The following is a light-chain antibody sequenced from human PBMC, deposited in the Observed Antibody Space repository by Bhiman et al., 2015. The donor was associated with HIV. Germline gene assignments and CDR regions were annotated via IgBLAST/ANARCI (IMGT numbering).Light chain of an antibody. CDR2: DVS. J-gene: IGLJ1*01. Sequence: QSALTQPPSASGSPGQSVTISCTGASSDIGSSNYVSWYQQHPGKAPKLMIYDVSNRPSGVSNRFSGSKSGNTASLTISGLQADDEADYYCSSLTSSLTYVFGTGTNVTVL. V-gene: IGLV2-14*03. CDR3: SSLTSSLTYV. CDR1: SSDIGSSNY.